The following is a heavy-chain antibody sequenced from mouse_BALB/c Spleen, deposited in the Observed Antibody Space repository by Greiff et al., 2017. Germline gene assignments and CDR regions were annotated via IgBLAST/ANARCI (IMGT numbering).Heavy chain of an antibody. V-gene: IGHV2-4-1*01. Sequence: VQLQQSGPGLVQPSQSLSITCTVSGFSLTSYGVHWVRQSPGKGLEWLGVIWSGGSTDYNAPFISRLTISKDNSKSQVFFKMNSLQADDTAIYYCARSWSSYGSSCFDYWGQGTTVTVSS. CDR1: GFSLTSYG. D-gene: IGHD1-1*01. CDR3: ARSWSSYGSSCFDY. J-gene: IGHJ2*01. CDR2: IWSGGST.